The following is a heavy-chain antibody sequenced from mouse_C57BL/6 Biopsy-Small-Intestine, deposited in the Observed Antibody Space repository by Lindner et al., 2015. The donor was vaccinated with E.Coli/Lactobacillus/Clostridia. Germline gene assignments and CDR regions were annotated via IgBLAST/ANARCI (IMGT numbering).Heavy chain of an antibody. J-gene: IGHJ4*01. CDR1: GISITTGNYR. D-gene: IGHD3-2*02. Sequence: VQLQESGPGLVKPSQTVFLTCTVTGISITTGNYRWSWIRQFPGSKLEWIGYIYYSGTITYNPSLTSRTTITRDTPKNQFFLEMNSLTAEDTATYYCARDSSGYYAMDYWGQGTSVTVSS. V-gene: IGHV3-5*01. CDR3: ARDSSGYYAMDY. CDR2: IYYSGTI.